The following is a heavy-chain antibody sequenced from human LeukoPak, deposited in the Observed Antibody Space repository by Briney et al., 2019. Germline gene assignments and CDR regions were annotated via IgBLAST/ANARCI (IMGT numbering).Heavy chain of an antibody. CDR2: INPNSGGT. CDR1: GYTFTGYY. CDR3: ARDLEWFDP. D-gene: IGHD3-3*01. J-gene: IGHJ5*02. V-gene: IGHV1-2*02. Sequence: ASVTVSCKASGYTFTGYYMHWVRQAPGQGLEWMGWINPNSGGTNYAQTFQGRVTMTRDTSISTAYMELSRLRSDDTAVYYCARDLEWFDPWGQGTLVTVSS.